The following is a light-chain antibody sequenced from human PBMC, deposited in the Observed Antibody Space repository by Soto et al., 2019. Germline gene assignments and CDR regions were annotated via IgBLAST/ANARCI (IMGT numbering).Light chain of an antibody. CDR1: QSVSSS. CDR3: QQHGSSPIT. Sequence: EIVLTQSPGTLSLSPGERATLSCRASQSVSSSLAWYQQKPVQAPRLLIYGASSRATGIPDRFSGSGSGPDFTLTISRLEPEDFAVYYCQQHGSSPITFGQGTRLEIK. CDR2: GAS. V-gene: IGKV3-20*01. J-gene: IGKJ5*01.